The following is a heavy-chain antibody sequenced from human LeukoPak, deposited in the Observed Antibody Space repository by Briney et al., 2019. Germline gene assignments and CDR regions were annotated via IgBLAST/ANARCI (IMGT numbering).Heavy chain of an antibody. CDR1: GFTFSSYW. CDR2: INRDGSST. Sequence: GGSLRLSCAASGFTFSSYWMHWVRQAPGKGLVWVSRINRDGSSTSYADSVKGRFTISRDNAKNTLYLQMNSPRAEDTAVYYCARGGSKPIDYWGQGTLVTVSS. V-gene: IGHV3-74*01. CDR3: ARGGSKPIDY. J-gene: IGHJ4*02.